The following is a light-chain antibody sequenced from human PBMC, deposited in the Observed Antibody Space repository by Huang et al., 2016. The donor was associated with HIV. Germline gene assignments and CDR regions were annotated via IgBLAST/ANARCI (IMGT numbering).Light chain of an antibody. Sequence: ETVLTQSPATRSLSLGERATLSCRASQSVNSYLAWYQQKPGQTPRLLIYDASNRATGIPARFSGSGSGTDFTLTISSLEPEDFAVYYCQQRKYWPPITFGQGTRLEIK. CDR1: QSVNSY. V-gene: IGKV3-11*01. CDR2: DAS. CDR3: QQRKYWPPIT. J-gene: IGKJ5*01.